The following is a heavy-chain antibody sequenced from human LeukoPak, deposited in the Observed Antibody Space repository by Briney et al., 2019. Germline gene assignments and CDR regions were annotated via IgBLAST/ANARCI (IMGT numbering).Heavy chain of an antibody. CDR2: INSDGSST. CDR1: GFTFSSYW. D-gene: IGHD2-15*01. Sequence: GGSLRLSCAASGFTFSSYWMHWVRQAPGKGLVWVSRINSDGSSTSYADSVKGRFTISRDNSKNTLYLQMNSLRAEDTAVYYCARTPNIVVVVAATWYFDLWGRGTLVTVSS. CDR3: ARTPNIVVVVAATWYFDL. J-gene: IGHJ2*01. V-gene: IGHV3-74*01.